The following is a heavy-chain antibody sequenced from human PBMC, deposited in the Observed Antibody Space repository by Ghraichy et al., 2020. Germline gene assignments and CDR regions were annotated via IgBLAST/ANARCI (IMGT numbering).Heavy chain of an antibody. V-gene: IGHV4-34*01. J-gene: IGHJ4*02. CDR3: ARDGAARRQKVMVY. D-gene: IGHD6-6*01. Sequence: SETLPLTCAVYGSSFSGYHWSWIRQPPGKGLEWMGGIDHRGSTNSNPSLKSRVTILVDTSKNQFSLKVSSVTAADTAVYFCARDGAARRQKVMVYWGQGTLVTVSS. CDR2: IDHRGST. CDR1: GSSFSGYH.